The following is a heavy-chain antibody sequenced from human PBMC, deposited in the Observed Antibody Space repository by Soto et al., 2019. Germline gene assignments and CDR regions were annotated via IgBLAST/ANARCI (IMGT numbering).Heavy chain of an antibody. D-gene: IGHD3-9*01. J-gene: IGHJ4*02. V-gene: IGHV4-31*03. CDR2: IYYSGST. Sequence: PSETLSLTCTVSGGSISSGGYYWSWIRQHPGKGLEWIGHIYYSGSTYYNPSLKSRVTISVDTSKNQFSLKLSSVTAADTAVYYCASLPIDYDILTGYLFDYWGQGTLVTVSS. CDR1: GGSISSGGYY. CDR3: ASLPIDYDILTGYLFDY.